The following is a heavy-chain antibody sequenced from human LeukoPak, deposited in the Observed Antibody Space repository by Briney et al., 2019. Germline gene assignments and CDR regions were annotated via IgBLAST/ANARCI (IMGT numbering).Heavy chain of an antibody. Sequence: SETLSLTCTVSGGSISSRSYYWGWIRQPPGKGLEWIGKISDSGSTYYSPSLRSRVTISIDMSKNQFSLKLSSVTATDTAVYYCARGYDVVAAPSYWGQGTLVTVSS. V-gene: IGHV4-39*01. CDR3: ARGYDVVAAPSY. CDR2: ISDSGST. CDR1: GGSISSRSYY. D-gene: IGHD2-15*01. J-gene: IGHJ4*02.